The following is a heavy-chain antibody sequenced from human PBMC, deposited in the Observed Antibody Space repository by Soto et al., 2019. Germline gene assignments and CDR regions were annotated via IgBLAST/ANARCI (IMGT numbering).Heavy chain of an antibody. CDR2: IYYSGST. CDR1: GGSISSYY. Sequence: SETLSLTCTVSGGSISSYYWSWIRQPPGKGLEWIGYIYYSGSTNYNPSLKSRVTISVDTSKNQFSLKLSSVAAADTAVYYCARDPATYYFDYWGQGTLVTVSS. J-gene: IGHJ4*02. V-gene: IGHV4-59*01. D-gene: IGHD2-15*01. CDR3: ARDPATYYFDY.